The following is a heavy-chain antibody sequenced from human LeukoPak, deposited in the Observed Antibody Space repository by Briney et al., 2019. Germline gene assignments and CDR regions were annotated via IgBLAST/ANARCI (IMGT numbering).Heavy chain of an antibody. CDR3: TRSLKYFDY. Sequence: PGGSLRLSCAPSDFTVSSHYMSWVRQAPGKGLEWVSLIETVGTTYYGDSVQGRFTISRDNSKNTLYLQMNSLRAEDTAVYYCTRSLKYFDYWGQGTLVTVSS. CDR2: IETVGTT. V-gene: IGHV3-66*01. CDR1: DFTVSSHY. J-gene: IGHJ4*02.